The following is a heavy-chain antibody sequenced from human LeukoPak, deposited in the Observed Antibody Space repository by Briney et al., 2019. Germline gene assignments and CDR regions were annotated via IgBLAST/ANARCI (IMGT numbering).Heavy chain of an antibody. CDR2: KSYDGSNK. CDR1: GFTFSSYA. V-gene: IGHV3-30*01. Sequence: PGRSLRLSCAASGFTFSSYAMHWVRQAPGKGLEWVAVKSYDGSNKYYADSVKGRFTISRDNSKNTLYLQMNSLRAEDTAVYYCAREARRYCSGGSCYFFDYWGQGTLVTVSS. J-gene: IGHJ4*02. D-gene: IGHD2-15*01. CDR3: AREARRYCSGGSCYFFDY.